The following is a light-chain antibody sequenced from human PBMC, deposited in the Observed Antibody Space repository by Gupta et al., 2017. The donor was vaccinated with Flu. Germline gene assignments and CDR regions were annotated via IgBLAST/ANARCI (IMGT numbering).Light chain of an antibody. CDR3: QQDSNLYS. J-gene: IGKJ2*03. Sequence: DIEMTQSPSTLSASVGDRVTITCRASQSVGNWLAWYQEKPGKAPKVLIYKASNLESGVSSRFSGSGSGTEFTLTISSLQPDDFATYICQQDSNLYSFGQGTKLEI. CDR2: KAS. V-gene: IGKV1-5*03. CDR1: QSVGNW.